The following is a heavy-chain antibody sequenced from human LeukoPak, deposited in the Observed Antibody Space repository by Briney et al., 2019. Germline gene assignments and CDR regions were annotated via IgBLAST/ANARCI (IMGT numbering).Heavy chain of an antibody. CDR3: ARGRDYYDSSGYYRRAGNAFDI. V-gene: IGHV1-46*01. J-gene: IGHJ3*02. CDR1: GYTFTSYY. D-gene: IGHD3-22*01. CDR2: INPSGGST. Sequence: GASVKVSCKASGYTFTSYYMHWVRQAPGQGLEWMRIINPSGGSTSYAQKFKGRVTMTRDMSTSTVYMGLCSLRSEDTAVYYCARGRDYYDSSGYYRRAGNAFDIWGQGTMVTVSS.